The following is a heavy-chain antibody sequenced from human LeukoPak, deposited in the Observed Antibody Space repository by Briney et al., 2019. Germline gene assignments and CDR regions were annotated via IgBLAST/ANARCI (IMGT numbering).Heavy chain of an antibody. J-gene: IGHJ2*01. CDR3: ARGGSSSGLNWYFDL. Sequence: SVKVSCKASGGTFISYAISWVRQAPGQGLEWMGGIIPIFGTANYAQKFQGRVTITADESTSTAYMELSSLRSEDTAVYYCARGGSSSGLNWYFDLWGRGTLVTVSS. V-gene: IGHV1-69*01. D-gene: IGHD6-19*01. CDR1: GGTFISYA. CDR2: IIPIFGTA.